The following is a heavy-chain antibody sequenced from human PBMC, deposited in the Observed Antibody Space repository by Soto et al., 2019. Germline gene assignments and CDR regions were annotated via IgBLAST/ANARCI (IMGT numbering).Heavy chain of an antibody. CDR3: SRLSFLERAWAAMDV. V-gene: IGHV1-69*13. CDR1: GGTFSSYA. J-gene: IGHJ6*02. CDR2: IIPIFGTA. D-gene: IGHD3-16*01. Sequence: SVKVSCKASGGTFSSYAISWVRQAPGQGLEWMGGIIPIFGTANYAQKFQGRVTITADESTSTAYMELNSLKTEDTAVYYCSRLSFLERAWAAMDVWGQGTTVTVSS.